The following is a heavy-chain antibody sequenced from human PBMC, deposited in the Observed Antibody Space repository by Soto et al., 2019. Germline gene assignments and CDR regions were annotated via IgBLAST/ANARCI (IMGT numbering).Heavy chain of an antibody. CDR2: IKSKTDGGTT. J-gene: IGHJ6*02. V-gene: IGHV3-15*01. CDR3: TTDSSMFQNYGMDV. D-gene: IGHD3-10*02. Sequence: PGGSLRLSCAASGFTFSNAWMSWVRQAPGMGLEWVGRIKSKTDGGTTDYAAPVKGRFTISRDDSKNTLYLQMNSLKTEDTAVYYCTTDSSMFQNYGMDVWGQGTTVTVSS. CDR1: GFTFSNAW.